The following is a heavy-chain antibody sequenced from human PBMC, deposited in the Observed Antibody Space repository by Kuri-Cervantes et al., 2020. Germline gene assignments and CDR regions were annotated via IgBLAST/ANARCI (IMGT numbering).Heavy chain of an antibody. Sequence: SETLSLTCTVSGASVSSYYWSWIRQPPGKGLEWIGYIYYSGSTNYNPSLKSRVTISVDTSKNQFSLKLSSVTAADTAVYYCARGGKYDFWSGYQRYFYYGMDVWGQGTTVTVSS. J-gene: IGHJ6*02. V-gene: IGHV4-59*02. CDR2: IYYSGST. CDR3: ARGGKYDFWSGYQRYFYYGMDV. CDR1: GASVSSYY. D-gene: IGHD3-3*01.